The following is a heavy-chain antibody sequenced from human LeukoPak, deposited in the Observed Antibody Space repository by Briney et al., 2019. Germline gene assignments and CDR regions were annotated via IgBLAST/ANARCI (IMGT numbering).Heavy chain of an antibody. J-gene: IGHJ3*02. D-gene: IGHD3-22*01. CDR2: IYYSGST. CDR3: ARSTSGYYYAFDI. V-gene: IGHV4-31*03. CDR1: GGSISSGGYY. Sequence: SETLSLTCTVSGGSISSGGYYWSWIRQHPGRGLEWIGYIYYSGSTYCNPSLKSRVTISVDTSKNQFSQFSLKLSSVTAADKAVYYCARSTSGYYYAFDIWGQGTMVTVSS.